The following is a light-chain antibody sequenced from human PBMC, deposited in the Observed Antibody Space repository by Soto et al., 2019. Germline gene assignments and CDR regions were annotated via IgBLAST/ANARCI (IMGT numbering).Light chain of an antibody. Sequence: ETVMTQSPATLSVSPGERVTLSCRASEYVSNNLAWYQQRPGQPPRLLIYGASTRATGIHSRFSGSGSGTESTLTISGLQSEDFAIYFCQQYNSWPPLTFGQGTRLEVK. CDR2: GAS. CDR3: QQYNSWPPLT. CDR1: EYVSNN. J-gene: IGKJ5*01. V-gene: IGKV3-15*01.